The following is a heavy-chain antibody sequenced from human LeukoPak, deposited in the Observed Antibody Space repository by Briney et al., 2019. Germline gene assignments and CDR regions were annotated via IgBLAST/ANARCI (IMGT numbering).Heavy chain of an antibody. CDR3: ARHGGYSSSSDY. Sequence: KPSETLSLTCTVSGGSINSYYWSWIRQPPGKGLEWIGNIYYSGNTNYNPSLKSRVTISVDPSKNQFSLKLTSVTAADTAVYYCARHGGYSSSSDYWGQGTLVTVSS. J-gene: IGHJ4*02. CDR2: IYYSGNT. V-gene: IGHV4-59*08. CDR1: GGSINSYY. D-gene: IGHD2-2*01.